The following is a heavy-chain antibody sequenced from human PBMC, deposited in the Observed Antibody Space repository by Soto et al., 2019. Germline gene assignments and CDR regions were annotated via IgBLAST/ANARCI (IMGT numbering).Heavy chain of an antibody. V-gene: IGHV3-21*01. CDR2: ISSSSSYI. Sequence: EVQLLESGGGLVQPGGSLRLSCAASGFTFSNYAMSWVRQAPGKGLEWVPAISSSSSYIYYADSVKGRFTISKDNAKNSLYLQMNSLRAEDTAVYYCARSTVVVAAKFDPWGQGTLVTVSS. D-gene: IGHD2-15*01. J-gene: IGHJ5*02. CDR3: ARSTVVVAAKFDP. CDR1: GFTFSNYA.